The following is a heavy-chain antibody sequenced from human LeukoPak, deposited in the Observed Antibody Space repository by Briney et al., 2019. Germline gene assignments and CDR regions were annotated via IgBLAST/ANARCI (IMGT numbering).Heavy chain of an antibody. CDR3: ARDRIAAAGTRWFDP. CDR2: IIPIFGTA. J-gene: IGHJ5*02. Sequence: SVKVSCKASGGTFSSYAISWVRQAPGQGLEWMGGIIPIFGTANYAQKFKGRVTITADESTSTAYMELSSLRSEDTAVYYCARDRIAAAGTRWFDPWGQGTLVTVSS. CDR1: GGTFSSYA. D-gene: IGHD6-13*01. V-gene: IGHV1-69*01.